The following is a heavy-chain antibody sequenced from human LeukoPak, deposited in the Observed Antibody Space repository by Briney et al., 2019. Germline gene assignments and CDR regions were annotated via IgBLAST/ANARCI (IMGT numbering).Heavy chain of an antibody. D-gene: IGHD3-22*01. V-gene: IGHV3-30*18. CDR3: AKVGALYDSSPIDI. Sequence: PGGSLRLSCAASGFTFSSYGMHWVRQAPGKGLEWVAVISYDGSNKYYADSVKGRFTISRDNSKNTLYLQMNSLRAEDTAVYYCAKVGALYDSSPIDIWGQGTMVTVSS. CDR1: GFTFSSYG. CDR2: ISYDGSNK. J-gene: IGHJ3*02.